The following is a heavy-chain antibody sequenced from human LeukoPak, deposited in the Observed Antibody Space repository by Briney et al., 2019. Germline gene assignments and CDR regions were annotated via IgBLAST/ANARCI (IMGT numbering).Heavy chain of an antibody. Sequence: SETLSLTCTVSGGSISSYYWSWIRQPAGKGLEWIGRIYTSGSTNYNPSLKSRVTMSVDTPKNQFSLKLSSVTAADTAVYYCARDHPPGDGYYSWYFDYWGQGTLVTVSS. D-gene: IGHD5-24*01. J-gene: IGHJ4*02. CDR1: GGSISSYY. CDR2: IYTSGST. V-gene: IGHV4-4*07. CDR3: ARDHPPGDGYYSWYFDY.